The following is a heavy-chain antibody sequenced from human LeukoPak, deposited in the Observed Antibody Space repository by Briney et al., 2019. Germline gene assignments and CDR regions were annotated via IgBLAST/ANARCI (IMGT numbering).Heavy chain of an antibody. J-gene: IGHJ4*02. Sequence: ASVKVSCKASGYTFTSYCMHWVRQAPGQGLEWMGIINPSGGSTSYAQKFQGRVTMTRDMSTSTVYMELSSLRSEDTAVYYCARDESITIFGVVPSYYFDYWGQGTLVTVSS. CDR3: ARDESITIFGVVPSYYFDY. V-gene: IGHV1-46*01. CDR1: GYTFTSYC. D-gene: IGHD3-3*01. CDR2: INPSGGST.